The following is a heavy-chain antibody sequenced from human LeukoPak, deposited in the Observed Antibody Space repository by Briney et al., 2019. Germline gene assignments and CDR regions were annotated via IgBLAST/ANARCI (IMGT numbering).Heavy chain of an antibody. J-gene: IGHJ5*02. CDR2: INHSGST. D-gene: IGHD6-19*01. Sequence: SETLSLTCAVYGGSFSGYYWSWIRQPPGKGLEWIGEINHSGSTNYNPSLKSRVTISVDTSKNQFSLKLSSVTVADTAVYYCAKLGVIAVAGSNWFDPWGQGTLVTVSS. CDR1: GGSFSGYY. V-gene: IGHV4-34*01. CDR3: AKLGVIAVAGSNWFDP.